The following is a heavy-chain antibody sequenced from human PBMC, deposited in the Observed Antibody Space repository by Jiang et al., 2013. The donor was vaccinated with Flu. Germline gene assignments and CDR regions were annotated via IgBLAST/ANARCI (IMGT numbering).Heavy chain of an antibody. D-gene: IGHD6-13*01. CDR1: GDSVSSNSAA. V-gene: IGHV6-1*01. Sequence: QTLSLTCAISGDSVSSNSAAWNWIRQSPSRGLEWLGRTYNRSSWHNDYAVSVKSRISINPDTPKNHFSLHLNSVTPEDTAVYYCARARSMAAAGTNFDYWGQGTLVTVSS. CDR3: ARARSMAAAGTNFDY. CDR2: TYNRSSWHN. J-gene: IGHJ4*02.